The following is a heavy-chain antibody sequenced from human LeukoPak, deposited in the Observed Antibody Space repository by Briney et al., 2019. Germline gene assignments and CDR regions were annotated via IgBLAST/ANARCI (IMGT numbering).Heavy chain of an antibody. CDR3: ARDVVDTAMTYFDY. CDR1: GFTFSSYA. V-gene: IGHV3-30-3*01. CDR2: ISYDGSNK. Sequence: WGSLRLSCAASGFTFSSYAMHWVRQAPGKGLEWVAVISYDGSNKYYADSVKGRFTISRDNSKNTLYLQMNSLRAEDTAVYYCARDVVDTAMTYFDYWGQGTLVIVSS. J-gene: IGHJ4*02. D-gene: IGHD5-18*01.